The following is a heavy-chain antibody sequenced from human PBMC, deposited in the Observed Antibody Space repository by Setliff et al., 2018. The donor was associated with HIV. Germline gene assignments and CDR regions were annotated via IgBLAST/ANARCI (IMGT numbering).Heavy chain of an antibody. J-gene: IGHJ4*02. CDR2: INHSGST. D-gene: IGHD3-22*01. V-gene: IGHV4-34*01. CDR1: GGSFSGYY. Sequence: ASETLSLTCAVYGGSFSGYYWSWIRQPPGKGLEWIGEINHSGSTYYNPSLKSRVTISVDTSKNQFSLKLSSVTAADTAVFYCARLTTTYYYDSSAYYHPVWGQGTLVTVSS. CDR3: ARLTTTYYYDSSAYYHPV.